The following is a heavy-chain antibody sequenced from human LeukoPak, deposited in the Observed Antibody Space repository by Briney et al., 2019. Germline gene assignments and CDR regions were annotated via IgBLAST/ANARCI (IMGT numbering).Heavy chain of an antibody. CDR2: IYSGGST. V-gene: IGHV3-53*01. Sequence: GGSLRLSCAASGFTVSSNYMSWVRQAPGKGLEWVSVIYSGGSTYSADSVKGRFTISRDNSKNTLYLQMNSLRAEDTAVYYCASVFYDILTGYYPRENDAFDIWGQGTMVTVSS. J-gene: IGHJ3*02. CDR1: GFTVSSNY. D-gene: IGHD3-9*01. CDR3: ASVFYDILTGYYPRENDAFDI.